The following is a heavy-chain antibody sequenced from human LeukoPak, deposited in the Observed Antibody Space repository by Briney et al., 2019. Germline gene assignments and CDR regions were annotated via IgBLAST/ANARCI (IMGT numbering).Heavy chain of an antibody. CDR3: ARGTYCGGDCSYYFDY. D-gene: IGHD2-21*02. Sequence: SETLSLTCAVNGGSFSGYYWSWIRQPPGKGLEWIGEINHSGSTNYNPSLKSRVTISVDTSKNQFSLKLSSVTAADTAVYYCARGTYCGGDCSYYFDYCGQGTLVTVSS. CDR1: GGSFSGYY. CDR2: INHSGST. J-gene: IGHJ4*02. V-gene: IGHV4-34*01.